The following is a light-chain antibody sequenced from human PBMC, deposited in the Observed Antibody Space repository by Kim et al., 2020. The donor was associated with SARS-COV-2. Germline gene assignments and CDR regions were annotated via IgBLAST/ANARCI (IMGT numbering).Light chain of an antibody. V-gene: IGLV6-57*01. J-gene: IGLJ3*02. CDR2: EDN. CDR3: QSYDDFNRV. Sequence: GKTVTISCTRSSGNIASSYVQWYQQRPGSSPTTLIYEDNQRTPGVPERFSGSVDSSSNSASITISGLKTEDEADYFCQSYDDFNRVFGGGTKLTVL. CDR1: SGNIASSY.